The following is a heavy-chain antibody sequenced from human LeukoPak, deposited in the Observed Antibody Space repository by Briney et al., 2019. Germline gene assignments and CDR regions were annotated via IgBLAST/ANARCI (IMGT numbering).Heavy chain of an antibody. CDR3: ARQAPRYSGYDRLLHFDP. J-gene: IGHJ5*02. Sequence: PSETLSLTCTVSGDSISSSRLYWGWIRQPPGKGLEWIGSIYYSGSTYYNPSLKSRVTISVDTSRNQFSLKLTSVTAADTAVYYCARQAPRYSGYDRLLHFDPWGQGTLVTVSS. D-gene: IGHD5-12*01. CDR1: GDSISSSRLY. V-gene: IGHV4-39*01. CDR2: IYYSGST.